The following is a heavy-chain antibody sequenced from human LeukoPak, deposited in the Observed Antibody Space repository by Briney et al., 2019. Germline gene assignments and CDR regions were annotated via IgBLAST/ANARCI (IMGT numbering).Heavy chain of an antibody. Sequence: GGSLRLSRAASGFTFSNYAIHWVRQAPGKGLEWVASIRFNGNFYADYVKGRFTISRDNSKSTVSLQMDTLRTEDTALYYCARENWDFDFWGQGTLVTVSS. V-gene: IGHV3-30*02. J-gene: IGHJ4*02. D-gene: IGHD7-27*01. CDR2: IRFNGN. CDR3: ARENWDFDF. CDR1: GFTFSNYA.